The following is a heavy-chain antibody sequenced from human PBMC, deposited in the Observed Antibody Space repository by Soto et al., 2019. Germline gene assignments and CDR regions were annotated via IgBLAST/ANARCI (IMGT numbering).Heavy chain of an antibody. V-gene: IGHV4-34*01. J-gene: IGHJ3*02. Sequence: QVQLQQWGAGLLKPSETLSLTCAVYGGSFSGYYWSWIRQPPGKGLGWIGEINHSGSTNYNPSLKSRVSISVDTSKNQFSLKLSSVTAADTAVYYCALIDCSSTSCYDSHAFDIWGQGTMVTVSS. CDR2: INHSGST. CDR3: ALIDCSSTSCYDSHAFDI. CDR1: GGSFSGYY. D-gene: IGHD2-2*01.